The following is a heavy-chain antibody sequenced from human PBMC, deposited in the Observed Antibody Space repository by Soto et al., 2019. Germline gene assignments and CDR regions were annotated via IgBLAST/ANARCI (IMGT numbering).Heavy chain of an antibody. J-gene: IGHJ6*02. CDR1: GFTFSSYA. V-gene: IGHV3-30-3*01. CDR3: ARDLVVTATLLPHYYYYYYGMDV. CDR2: ISYDGSNK. D-gene: IGHD2-21*02. Sequence: LRLSCAASGFTFSSYAMHWVRQAPGKGLEWVAVISYDGSNKYYADSVKGRFTISRDNSKNTLYLQMNSLRAEDTAVYYCARDLVVTATLLPHYYYYYYGMDVWGQGTTVTVSS.